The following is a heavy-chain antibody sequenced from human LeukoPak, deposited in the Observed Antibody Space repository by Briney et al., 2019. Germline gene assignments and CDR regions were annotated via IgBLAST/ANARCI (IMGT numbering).Heavy chain of an antibody. Sequence: ASVKVSCKASGYTFTSYDINWVRQATGQGLEWMGWMNPNSGNTGYAQKFQGRVTITRNTSISTAYMELSSLGSEDTAVYYCARADYSSTWSHDYCYMDVWGKGTTVTVSS. CDR2: MNPNSGNT. D-gene: IGHD6-13*01. J-gene: IGHJ6*03. CDR3: ARADYSSTWSHDYCYMDV. V-gene: IGHV1-8*03. CDR1: GYTFTSYD.